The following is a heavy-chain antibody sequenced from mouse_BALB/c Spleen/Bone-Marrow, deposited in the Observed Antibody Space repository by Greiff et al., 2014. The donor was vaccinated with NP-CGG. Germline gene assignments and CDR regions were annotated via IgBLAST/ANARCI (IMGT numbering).Heavy chain of an antibody. J-gene: IGHJ3*01. Sequence: VQLQESGAELMKPGASVKISCKTSGYTFSSYWIEWVKQRPGHGLEWIGEILPGSGSTNSNERFKGKATFTADTSSNTAYMQLSNLTSKDSAVYYCARELGLGLAYWGQGTLVTVSA. V-gene: IGHV1-9*01. D-gene: IGHD3-1*01. CDR3: ARELGLGLAY. CDR2: ILPGSGST. CDR1: GYTFSSYW.